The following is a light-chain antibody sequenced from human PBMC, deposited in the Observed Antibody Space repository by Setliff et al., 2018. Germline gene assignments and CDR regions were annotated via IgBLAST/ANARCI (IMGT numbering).Light chain of an antibody. J-gene: IGLJ2*01. CDR2: DVS. V-gene: IGLV2-23*02. CDR3: CSYAGSSTL. CDR1: SSDVGGYNY. Sequence: QSALPQPASVSGSPGQSITISCTGTSSDVGGYNYVSWYQQHLGKAPKLMIYDVSKRPSGVSNRFSGSKSGNTASLTISGLQAEDEADYYCCSYAGSSTLFGGGTKVTVL.